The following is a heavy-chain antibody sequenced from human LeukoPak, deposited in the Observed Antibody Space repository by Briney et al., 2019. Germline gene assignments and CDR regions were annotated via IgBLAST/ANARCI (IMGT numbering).Heavy chain of an antibody. J-gene: IGHJ3*02. CDR3: ARNNYGFNNAFDI. CDR2: IYHSGST. Sequence: PSETLSLTCAVSGGSISSSNWWSWVRQPPGKGLEWIGEIYHSGSTNYNPSLKSRVTISVDTSKNQFSLRLSSVTAADTALYYCARNNYGFNNAFDIWGQGTMVTVSS. CDR1: GGSISSSNW. D-gene: IGHD5-18*01. V-gene: IGHV4-4*02.